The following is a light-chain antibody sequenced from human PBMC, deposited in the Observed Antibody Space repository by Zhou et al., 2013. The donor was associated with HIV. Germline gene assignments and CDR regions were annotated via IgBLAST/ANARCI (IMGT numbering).Light chain of an antibody. CDR3: LVWVSGYDWV. V-gene: IGLV3-21*02. CDR1: SIGSKS. J-gene: IGLJ3*02. Sequence: SYVLTQPPSVSVAPGQTARITCGGDSIGSKSVHWYQQKPGQAPVLVIYDDNDRPSGIPERFSGSKSRKHGHLTISRVEAGDEADYYCLVWVSGYDWVFGGGTKVTVL. CDR2: DDN.